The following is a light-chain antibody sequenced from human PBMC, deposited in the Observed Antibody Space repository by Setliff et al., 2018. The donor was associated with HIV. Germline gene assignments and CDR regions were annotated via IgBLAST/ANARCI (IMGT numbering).Light chain of an antibody. CDR1: SSDAGTYDY. CDR3: RSYAGSYTYV. V-gene: IGLV2-11*01. J-gene: IGLJ1*01. Sequence: QSALTQPRSVSGSPGQSVNISCIGSSSDAGTYDYVSWYQQLPGKVPKIMIYDVNKRPSGVPDRFSGSKSGNTASLTISGLQADDEADYFCRSYAGSYTYVFGTGTKVTVL. CDR2: DVN.